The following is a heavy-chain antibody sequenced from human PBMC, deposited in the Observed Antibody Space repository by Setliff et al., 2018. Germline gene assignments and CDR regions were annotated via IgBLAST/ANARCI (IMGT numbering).Heavy chain of an antibody. CDR3: ARGSEFYYGSGIIDS. V-gene: IGHV4-59*01. Sequence: PSETLSLTCSVSGASINRDYWNWIRQPPGKGLEWIGYIHYSGSTNYNPSLKSRVTISFNTSKNQISLKLSSVTPADAAVYYCARGSEFYYGSGIIDSWGPGTLITVSS. J-gene: IGHJ4*02. CDR2: IHYSGST. D-gene: IGHD3-10*01. CDR1: GASINRDY.